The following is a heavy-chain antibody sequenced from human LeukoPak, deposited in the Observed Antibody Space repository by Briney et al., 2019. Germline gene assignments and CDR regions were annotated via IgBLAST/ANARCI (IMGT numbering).Heavy chain of an antibody. J-gene: IGHJ4*02. CDR2: ISGSGGST. Sequence: GGSLRLSCAASGFTFSSYAMSWVRQAPGKGLEWVSAISGSGGSTYYADSVKGRFTISRDNSKNTLYLQMNSLRAEDTAVYYCAKDQGYYGSGSYYNVPPVYWGQGTLVTVSS. V-gene: IGHV3-23*01. D-gene: IGHD3-10*01. CDR1: GFTFSSYA. CDR3: AKDQGYYGSGSYYNVPPVY.